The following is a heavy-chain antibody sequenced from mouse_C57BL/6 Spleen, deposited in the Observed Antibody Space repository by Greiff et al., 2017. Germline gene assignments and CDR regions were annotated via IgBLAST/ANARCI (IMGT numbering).Heavy chain of an antibody. CDR1: GFTFSDYY. CDR3: ARDHSSGYYFDY. CDR2: INYDGSST. J-gene: IGHJ2*01. V-gene: IGHV5-16*01. Sequence: EVQVVESEGGLVQPGSSMKLSCTASGFTFSDYYMAWVRQVPEKGLEWVANINYDGSSTYYLDSLKSRFIISRDNAKNILYLQMSSLKSEDTATYYCARDHSSGYYFDYWGQGTTLTVSS. D-gene: IGHD3-2*02.